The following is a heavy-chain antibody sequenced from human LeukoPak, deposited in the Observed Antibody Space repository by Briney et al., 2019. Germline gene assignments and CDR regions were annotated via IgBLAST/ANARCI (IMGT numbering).Heavy chain of an antibody. D-gene: IGHD6-19*01. CDR2: INPNSGGT. CDR1: GYTFTGYY. CDR3: ARAPGYTSGWYYFDY. V-gene: IGHV1-2*02. Sequence: ASVKVSCKASGYTFTGYYMHWVRQAPGQGVEWMGWINPNSGGTNYAQKFQGRVTMTRDTSIRTAYMELSRLRSDDTAVYYCARAPGYTSGWYYFDYWGQGTLVTVSS. J-gene: IGHJ4*02.